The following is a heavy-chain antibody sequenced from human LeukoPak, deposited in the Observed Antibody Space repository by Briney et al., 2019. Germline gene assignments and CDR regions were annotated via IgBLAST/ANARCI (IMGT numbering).Heavy chain of an antibody. CDR1: GGSISSYY. D-gene: IGHD4-17*01. CDR3: ARRTVTTGGEFSDY. V-gene: IGHV4-59*08. J-gene: IGHJ4*02. Sequence: PSETLSLTCTVSGGSISSYYWSWIRQPPGKGLEWIGYIYYSGSTNYNPSLKSRVTISVDTSKNQFSLKLSSVTAADTAVYYCARRTVTTGGEFSDYWGQGTLVTVSS. CDR2: IYYSGST.